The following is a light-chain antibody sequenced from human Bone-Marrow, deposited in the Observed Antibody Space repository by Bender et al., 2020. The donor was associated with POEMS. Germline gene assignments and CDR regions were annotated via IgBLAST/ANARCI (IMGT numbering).Light chain of an antibody. CDR3: QSYDSSLSGSRV. CDR1: SSNIGAGYH. Sequence: QSVVTQPPSVSGAPGQRVTISCTGSSSNIGAGYHVHWYQQLPGTAPRLLIYTNNERPSGVPDRFSGSKSGTSASLAITGLQAEDEADYYCQSYDSSLSGSRVFGGGTKLTVL. CDR2: TNN. J-gene: IGLJ2*01. V-gene: IGLV1-40*02.